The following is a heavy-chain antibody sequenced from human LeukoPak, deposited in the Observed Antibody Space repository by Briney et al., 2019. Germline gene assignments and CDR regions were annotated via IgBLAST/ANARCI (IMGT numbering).Heavy chain of an antibody. CDR3: ARGYCSGGSCSKATDY. J-gene: IGHJ4*02. CDR1: GFIVSSNF. D-gene: IGHD2-15*01. Sequence: GGSLRLSCAASGFIVSSNFMSWVRQAPGKGLEWVSIIDSGGTTYYADSVKRRFTISRDNSKNTVYLQMNSMRVEDTAVYSCARGYCSGGSCSKATDYWGQGTLVTVSS. V-gene: IGHV3-53*01. CDR2: IDSGGTT.